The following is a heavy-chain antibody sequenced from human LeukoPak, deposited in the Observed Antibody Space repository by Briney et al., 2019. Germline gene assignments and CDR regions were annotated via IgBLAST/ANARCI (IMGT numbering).Heavy chain of an antibody. CDR3: AGDYVAAAGITGFDP. D-gene: IGHD6-13*01. J-gene: IGHJ5*02. V-gene: IGHV4-39*07. CDR1: GGSISNSSYY. CDR2: IYHSGST. Sequence: SETLSLTCTVSGGSISNSSYYWGWIRQPPGKGLEWIGSIYHSGSTYYNPSLKSRVTISVDTSKNQFSLKLSSVTAADTAVYYCAGDYVAAAGITGFDPWGQGTLVTVSS.